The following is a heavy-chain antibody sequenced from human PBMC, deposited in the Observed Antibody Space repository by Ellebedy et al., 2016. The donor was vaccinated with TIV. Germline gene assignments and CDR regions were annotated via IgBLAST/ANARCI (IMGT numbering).Heavy chain of an antibody. D-gene: IGHD3/OR15-3a*01. CDR2: IKYDGGER. CDR3: ARRSTDFAFDS. V-gene: IGHV3-7*03. CDR1: GFTFSTYW. Sequence: GESLKISCAASGFTFSTYWMSWVRQAPGKGLEWVANIKYDGGERYYVASVRGRFTISRDNAETSLYLQMSSLRAEDTAVYFCARRSTDFAFDSWGQGTLVTVSS. J-gene: IGHJ4*02.